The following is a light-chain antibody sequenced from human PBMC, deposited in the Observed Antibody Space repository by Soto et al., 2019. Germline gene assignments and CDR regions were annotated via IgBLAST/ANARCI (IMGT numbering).Light chain of an antibody. CDR2: DAS. CDR1: QTGYEY. Sequence: EIELTQSPATLSLSPGERATLSCRASQTGYEYLAWYQQKPGQAPRLLIYDASNRATGIPARFSGSGSGTDFNLTISSLEPEDFAVYYCQQRSKWVTFGRGTKVEIK. CDR3: QQRSKWVT. J-gene: IGKJ4*01. V-gene: IGKV3-11*01.